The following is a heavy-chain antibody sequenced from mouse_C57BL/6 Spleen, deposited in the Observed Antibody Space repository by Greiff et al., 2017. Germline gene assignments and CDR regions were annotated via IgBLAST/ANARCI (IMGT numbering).Heavy chain of an antibody. CDR1: GYTFTSYW. J-gene: IGHJ1*03. Sequence: QLKQSGAELAKPGASVKLSCKASGYTFTSYWMHWVKQRPGQGLEWIGYINPSSGYTKYNQKFKDKATLTADKSSSTAYMQLCSLTYEVSAVYYCARSGYGNYGYFDVWGTGTTVTVSS. D-gene: IGHD2-1*01. CDR3: ARSGYGNYGYFDV. V-gene: IGHV1-7*01. CDR2: INPSSGYT.